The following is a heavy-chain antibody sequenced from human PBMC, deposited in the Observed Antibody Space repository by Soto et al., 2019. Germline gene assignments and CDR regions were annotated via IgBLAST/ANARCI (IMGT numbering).Heavy chain of an antibody. CDR1: GGSISSGGYY. V-gene: IGHV4-31*03. CDR2: IYYSGST. Sequence: QVQLQESGPGLVKPSQTLSLTCTVSGGSISSGGYYWSWIRQHPGKGLEWIGYIYYSGSTYYNPSLKSRVTISVDTSKNQFSLKLSSVTAADTAVYYCARDSKLWFGELYAYFDYWGQGTLVTVSS. CDR3: ARDSKLWFGELYAYFDY. J-gene: IGHJ4*02. D-gene: IGHD3-10*01.